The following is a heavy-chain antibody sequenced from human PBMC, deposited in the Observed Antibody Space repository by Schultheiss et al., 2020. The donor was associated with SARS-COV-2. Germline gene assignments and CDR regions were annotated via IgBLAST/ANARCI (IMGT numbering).Heavy chain of an antibody. CDR3: ARVVGYSSSGDY. Sequence: GPLRLSCAASGFTFSSYAMSWVRQAPGKGLEWVSAISGTGGSTYYADSVKGRFTISRDNAKNSLYLQMNSLRAEDTAVYYCARVVGYSSSGDYWGQGTLVTVSS. CDR2: ISGTGGST. CDR1: GFTFSSYA. J-gene: IGHJ4*02. D-gene: IGHD6-13*01. V-gene: IGHV3-23*01.